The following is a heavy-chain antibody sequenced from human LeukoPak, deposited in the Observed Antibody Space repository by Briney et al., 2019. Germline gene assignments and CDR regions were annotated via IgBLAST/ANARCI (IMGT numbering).Heavy chain of an antibody. CDR3: ARARRVVPAAIMHYYYYMDV. Sequence: GASVKVSCKASGYTFTSYYMHWVRQAPGQGLEWMGIINPSGGSTSYAQKFQGRVTMTRDTSTSTVYMELSSLRSEDTAVYYCARARRVVPAAIMHYYYYMDVWGKGTTVTVSS. V-gene: IGHV1-46*01. J-gene: IGHJ6*03. D-gene: IGHD2-2*01. CDR2: INPSGGST. CDR1: GYTFTSYY.